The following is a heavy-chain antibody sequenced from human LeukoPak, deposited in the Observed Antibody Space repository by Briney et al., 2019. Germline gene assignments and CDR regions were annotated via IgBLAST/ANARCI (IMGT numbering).Heavy chain of an antibody. CDR3: AKKGPPHSNNWYNWFDP. Sequence: PGGSLRLSCAASGFTFSSYWMSWVRQAPGKGLEWVSAISGSGGSTYYADSVKGRFTISRDNSKNTLYLQMNTLRAEDTAVYYCAKKGPPHSNNWYNWFDPWGQGTLVTVSS. J-gene: IGHJ5*02. D-gene: IGHD6-13*01. V-gene: IGHV3-23*01. CDR1: GFTFSSYW. CDR2: ISGSGGST.